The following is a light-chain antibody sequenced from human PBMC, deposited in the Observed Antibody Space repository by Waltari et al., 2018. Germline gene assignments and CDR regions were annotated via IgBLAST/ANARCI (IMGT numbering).Light chain of an antibody. CDR3: QQRSNWPRYT. Sequence: DILLTQSPATLSLSPGERATLSCRASQSVSSSLAWFQQKPGQAPRLLIYDTSNRATGVPARFSGSGSGTHFTLTISSLEPEDFAVYYCQQRSNWPRYTFGQGTKVEIK. J-gene: IGKJ2*01. V-gene: IGKV3-11*01. CDR1: QSVSSS. CDR2: DTS.